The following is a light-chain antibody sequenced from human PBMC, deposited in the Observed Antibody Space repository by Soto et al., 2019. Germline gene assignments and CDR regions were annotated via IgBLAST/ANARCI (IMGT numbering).Light chain of an antibody. CDR1: QSVSNNY. CDR2: GAS. CDR3: PQYGSSGT. J-gene: IGKJ1*01. Sequence: IVLTQSPGTLSLSPGERATLSCRASQSVSNNYLAWYQQKPGQAPRLLIYGASNRATGIPDRFSGSGSGTDFTLTISRLEPEDFAVYYCPQYGSSGTFGQGTKVDIK. V-gene: IGKV3-20*01.